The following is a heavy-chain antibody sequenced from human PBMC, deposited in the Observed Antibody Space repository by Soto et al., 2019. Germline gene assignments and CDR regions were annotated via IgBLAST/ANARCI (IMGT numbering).Heavy chain of an antibody. CDR2: ISYDGSNK. J-gene: IGHJ4*02. D-gene: IGHD3-9*01. Sequence: QVQLVESGGGVVQPGRSLRLSCAASGFTFSRYGMHWVRQAPGKGLEWVAVISYDGSNKYYADSVKGRFTISRDNSKNTLYLQMNSLRAEDTAVYYCASRADWLPIDYWGQGTLVTVSS. V-gene: IGHV3-30*03. CDR1: GFTFSRYG. CDR3: ASRADWLPIDY.